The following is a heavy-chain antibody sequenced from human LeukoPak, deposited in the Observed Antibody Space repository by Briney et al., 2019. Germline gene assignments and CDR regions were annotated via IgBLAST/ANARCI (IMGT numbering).Heavy chain of an antibody. CDR2: IQYDGNKT. D-gene: IGHD4-17*01. CDR3: AKDPGKWTTTYFDY. CDR1: GFIFSNYG. V-gene: IGHV3-30*02. J-gene: IGHJ4*02. Sequence: GGSLRLSCAASGFIFSNYGMHWVRQTPGKGLEWVTFIQYDGNKTYYADSVKGRFTISRDKSKNTLFLQMNSLRAEDTAVYYCAKDPGKWTTTYFDYWGQGTLVTVPS.